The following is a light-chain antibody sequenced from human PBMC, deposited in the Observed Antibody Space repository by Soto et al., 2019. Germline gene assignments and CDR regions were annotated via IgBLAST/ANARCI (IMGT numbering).Light chain of an antibody. J-gene: IGKJ1*01. CDR2: KAS. CDR3: QHYNSYSEA. Sequence: QMTQSPSTLSGSVGDRVTITCRASQTISSWLAWYQQKPGKAPKLLIYKASTLKSGVPSRFSGSGSGTEFTLTISSLQPDDFATYYCQHYNSYSEAFGQGTKVDIK. CDR1: QTISSW. V-gene: IGKV1-5*03.